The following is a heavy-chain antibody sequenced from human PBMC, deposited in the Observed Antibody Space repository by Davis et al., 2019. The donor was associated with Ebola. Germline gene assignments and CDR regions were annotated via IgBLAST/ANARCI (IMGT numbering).Heavy chain of an antibody. CDR2: IYYSGST. V-gene: IGHV4-59*01. CDR3: ASTMVQGVMDYYHYGMDV. CDR1: GGSISSYY. Sequence: MPSETLSLTCTVSGGSISSYYWSWIRQPPGKGLEWIGYIYYSGSTNYNPSLKSRVTISVDTFKNQFSLKLSSVTAADTAVYYCASTMVQGVMDYYHYGMDVWGQGTTVTVSS. J-gene: IGHJ6*02. D-gene: IGHD3-10*01.